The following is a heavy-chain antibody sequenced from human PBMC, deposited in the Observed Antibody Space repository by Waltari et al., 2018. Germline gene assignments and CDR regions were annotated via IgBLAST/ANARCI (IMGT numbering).Heavy chain of an antibody. CDR3: VRDDDGGMGAV. D-gene: IGHD3-16*01. V-gene: IGHV3-7*01. Sequence: EVQLVESGGGLVQPGGSLRLSCAASGFTFSRFWMSGVRQAPGKGLEWVGNIYKDGTVTNYMDSVKGRFTTSRDNARNSLYLQMNSLRVDDTAVYYCVRDDDGGMGAVWGQGTTVIVSS. J-gene: IGHJ6*02. CDR2: IYKDGTVT. CDR1: GFTFSRFW.